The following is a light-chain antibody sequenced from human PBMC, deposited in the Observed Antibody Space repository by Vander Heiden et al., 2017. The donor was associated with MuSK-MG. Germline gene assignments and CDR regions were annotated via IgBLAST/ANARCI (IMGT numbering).Light chain of an antibody. CDR1: KLGDKY. V-gene: IGLV3-1*01. J-gene: IGLJ2*01. CDR3: QAWDSSTEE. Sequence: SYELTQPPSVSVSPGQTASITCSGDKLGDKYTCWYRQKPGQSPVLLIYQDTKRPAGIPERFSGSHSGNTATLTITGTQAMDEADYYCQAWDSSTEEFGGGTKLTVL. CDR2: QDT.